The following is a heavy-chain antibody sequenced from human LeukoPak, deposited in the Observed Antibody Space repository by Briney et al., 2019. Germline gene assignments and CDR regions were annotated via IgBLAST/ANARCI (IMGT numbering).Heavy chain of an antibody. CDR1: GFTFSHYS. CDR3: AKDSAETYGSSWYGVYYFDY. J-gene: IGHJ4*02. D-gene: IGHD6-13*01. V-gene: IGHV3-23*01. Sequence: GGSLRLSCAASGFTFSHYSMNWVRQAPGKGLEWVSGVSGSGVSTYYADSVKGRFTISRDNSKNTLFLQMNSLRAEDTAVYYCAKDSAETYGSSWYGVYYFDYWGQGTLVTVSS. CDR2: VSGSGVST.